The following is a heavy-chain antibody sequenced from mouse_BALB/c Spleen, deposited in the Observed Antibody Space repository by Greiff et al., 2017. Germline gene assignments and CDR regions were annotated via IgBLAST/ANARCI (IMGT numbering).Heavy chain of an antibody. Sequence: DVKLQESGPDLVKPSQSLSLTCTVTGYSITSGYSWHWIRQFPGNKLEWMGYIHYSGSTNYNPSLKSRISITRDTSKNQFFLQLNSVTTEDTATYYCARSEDYDYDGYFDVWGAGTTVTVSS. J-gene: IGHJ1*01. D-gene: IGHD2-4*01. CDR3: ARSEDYDYDGYFDV. CDR2: IHYSGST. V-gene: IGHV3-1*02. CDR1: GYSITSGYS.